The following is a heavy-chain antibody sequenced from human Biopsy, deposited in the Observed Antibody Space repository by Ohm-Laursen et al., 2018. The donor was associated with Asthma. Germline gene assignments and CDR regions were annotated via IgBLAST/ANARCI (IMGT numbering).Heavy chain of an antibody. D-gene: IGHD3-10*01. CDR2: IYSGGTS. CDR3: AKDERLYYGSDSKYMQPVPLGD. V-gene: IGHV3-53*01. J-gene: IGHJ4*02. CDR1: GFAVSRDH. Sequence: SLRLSCTASGFAVSRDHMFWVRQAPGKGLEWVSVIYSGGTSHTADSVRGRFTISRDKSENTLYLQTNSLRAEDTAVYYCAKDERLYYGSDSKYMQPVPLGDWGQGTLVIVSA.